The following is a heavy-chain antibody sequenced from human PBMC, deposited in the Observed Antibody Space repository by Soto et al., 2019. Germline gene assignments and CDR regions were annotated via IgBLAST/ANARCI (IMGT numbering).Heavy chain of an antibody. CDR2: ISDSNGNT. CDR3: VRATTLQRARLDP. V-gene: IGHV1-18*01. CDR1: GYTFTNYG. Sequence: QVQLVQSGAEVKKPGASVKVSCKASGYTFTNYGISWVRQAPGQGLEWMGWISDSNGNTNYAQKLQGRVTMTTDTPTSAAYMDLGSLTSDDTAVYYCVRATTLQRARLDPWGQGTLVTVSS. J-gene: IGHJ5*02. D-gene: IGHD4-4*01.